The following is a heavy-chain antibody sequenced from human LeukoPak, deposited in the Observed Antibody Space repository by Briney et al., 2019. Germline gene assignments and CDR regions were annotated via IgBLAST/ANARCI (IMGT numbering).Heavy chain of an antibody. V-gene: IGHV4-59*01. Sequence: SETLSLTCTVSGGSISSYYWSWIRQPPGKGLEWIGYXXYSGSTNYNPSLKSRVTISVDTSKNQFSLKLSSVTAADTAVYYCARVSLLTGXSXSXYFDYWGQGTLVTVSS. D-gene: IGHD3-9*01. CDR2: XXYSGST. CDR1: GGSISSYY. J-gene: IGHJ4*02. CDR3: ARVSLLTGXSXSXYFDY.